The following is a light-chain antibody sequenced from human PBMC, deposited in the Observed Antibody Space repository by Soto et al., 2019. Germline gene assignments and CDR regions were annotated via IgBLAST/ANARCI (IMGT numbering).Light chain of an antibody. Sequence: DIQMTQSPSTLSASVGDRVTITCRASQSISSWLAWYQQKPGKAPKLLIYKASSLESGVTSRFSGSGSGTDFKLNISSLQPDDFATYYCQQYHSYPVTFGGGTKVEIK. J-gene: IGKJ4*01. CDR3: QQYHSYPVT. CDR2: KAS. CDR1: QSISSW. V-gene: IGKV1-5*03.